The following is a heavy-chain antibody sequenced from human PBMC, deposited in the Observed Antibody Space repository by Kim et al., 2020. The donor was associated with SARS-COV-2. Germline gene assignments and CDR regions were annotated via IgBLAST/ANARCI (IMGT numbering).Heavy chain of an antibody. J-gene: IGHJ4*02. V-gene: IGHV4-39*01. Sequence: TYHNPSLKSRVTISVDTSKNRFSLKLSSVTATDTAVYYCARHEIVLPEDYWGQGTLVTVSS. D-gene: IGHD3-22*01. CDR3: ARHEIVLPEDY. CDR2: T.